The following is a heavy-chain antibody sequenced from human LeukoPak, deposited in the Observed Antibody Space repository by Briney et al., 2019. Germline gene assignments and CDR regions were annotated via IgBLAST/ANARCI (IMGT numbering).Heavy chain of an antibody. CDR2: INDGNGNT. CDR3: ASDGFDI. CDR1: GYGFTTYA. V-gene: IGHV1-3*01. J-gene: IGHJ3*02. Sequence: ASVKVSCKASGYGFTTYAMYWVRQAPGQRLEWMGWINDGNGNTKYSQKFQGRVTMTRDTSASIAYMELSSLRFEDTAVYYCASDGFDIWGQGTMVTVSS.